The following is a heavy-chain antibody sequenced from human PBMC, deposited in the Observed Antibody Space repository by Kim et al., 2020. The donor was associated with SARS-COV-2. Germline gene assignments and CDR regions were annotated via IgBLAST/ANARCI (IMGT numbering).Heavy chain of an antibody. CDR2: INTNTGNP. V-gene: IGHV7-4-1*02. CDR1: GYTFTSYA. J-gene: IGHJ4*02. CDR3: ARDRGGVQWLATFWFDY. Sequence: ASVKVSCKASGYTFTSYAMNWVRQAPGQGLEWMGWINTNTGNPTYAQGFTGRFVFSLDTSVSTAYLQISSLKAEDTAVYYCARDRGGVQWLATFWFDYWGQGTLVTVSS. D-gene: IGHD6-19*01.